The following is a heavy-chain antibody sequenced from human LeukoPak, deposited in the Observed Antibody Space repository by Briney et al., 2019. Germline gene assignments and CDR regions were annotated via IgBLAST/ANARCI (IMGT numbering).Heavy chain of an antibody. CDR2: ISSSSSYI. Sequence: GGSLRLSCAASGFTFSSYSTNWVRQAPGKGLEWVSSISSSSSYIYYADSVKGRFTISRDNAKNSLYLQMNSLRAEDTAVYYCARSVYCTNGVCYIVRGNYYYMDVWGKGTTVTVSS. CDR1: GFTFSSYS. J-gene: IGHJ6*03. CDR3: ARSVYCTNGVCYIVRGNYYYMDV. D-gene: IGHD2-8*01. V-gene: IGHV3-21*01.